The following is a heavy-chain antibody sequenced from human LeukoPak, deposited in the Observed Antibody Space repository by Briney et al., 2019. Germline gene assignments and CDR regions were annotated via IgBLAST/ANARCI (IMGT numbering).Heavy chain of an antibody. V-gene: IGHV3-30*03. CDR1: GFSFKDYN. D-gene: IGHD6-19*01. J-gene: IGHJ4*02. Sequence: GGSLRLSCAASGFSFKDYNMHWARQAPGKGLEWVAVITYDGSNKYYTDSVKGQFTISRDNSKSTLYLQMSSLRPEDTAVYYCARVRWDNSGWYYLDDWGQGTLVTVSS. CDR2: ITYDGSNK. CDR3: ARVRWDNSGWYYLDD.